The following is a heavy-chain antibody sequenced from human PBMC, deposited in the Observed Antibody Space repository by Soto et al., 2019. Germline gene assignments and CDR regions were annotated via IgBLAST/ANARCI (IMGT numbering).Heavy chain of an antibody. CDR3: ARDSPIARMDV. J-gene: IGHJ6*02. D-gene: IGHD6-13*01. Sequence: QVQLVPSGAEVKKPGYSVKVSCKAAGGTFSSYAISWVRQAPGQGLEWMGGIIRIFSTANYAQKFQGRVTITADESTSTAYMERSSLRSEDTAVYYCARDSPIARMDVWGQGTTVTVSS. CDR2: IIRIFSTA. CDR1: GGTFSSYA. V-gene: IGHV1-69*01.